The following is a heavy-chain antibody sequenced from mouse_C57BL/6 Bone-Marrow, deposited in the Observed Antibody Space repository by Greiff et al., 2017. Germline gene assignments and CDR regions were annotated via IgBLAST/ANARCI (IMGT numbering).Heavy chain of an antibody. J-gene: IGHJ3*01. Sequence: QVQLKPSGAELARPGASVKLSCKASGYTFTSYGISWVKQRTGQGLEWIGEIYPRSGNTYYNEKFKGKATLTADKSSSTAYMELRSLTSEDSAVYFCARDPFAYWGQGTLVTVSA. V-gene: IGHV1-81*01. CDR2: IYPRSGNT. CDR1: GYTFTSYG. CDR3: ARDPFAY.